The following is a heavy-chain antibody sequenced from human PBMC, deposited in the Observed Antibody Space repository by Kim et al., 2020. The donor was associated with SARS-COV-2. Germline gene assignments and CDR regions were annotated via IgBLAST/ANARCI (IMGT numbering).Heavy chain of an antibody. CDR3: ARGGNYYD. Sequence: GALRLSCAASGFTFSRIWLTWLRQAPGKGLEWVANINEDGSERYYVDSVKGRFTISRDNANNAFHLQMNSLRVDDTAVYYCARGGNYYDWGHGTLVTVSS. CDR1: GFTFSRIW. CDR2: INEDGSER. J-gene: IGHJ4*01. V-gene: IGHV3-7*01. D-gene: IGHD1-26*01.